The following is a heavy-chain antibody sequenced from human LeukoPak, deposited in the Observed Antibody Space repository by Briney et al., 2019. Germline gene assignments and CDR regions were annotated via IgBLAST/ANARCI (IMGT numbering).Heavy chain of an antibody. CDR2: IDQDGSEK. CDR1: GFTFSRYW. D-gene: IGHD2-15*01. Sequence: GGSLRLSCVVSGFTFSRYWMSWVRQAPGKGLEWVAKIDQDGSEKYCVDSVKGRFTISRDNAKNSLYLQMSSPRAEDTAVYYCARDIGYGALDIWGQGTMVTVSS. V-gene: IGHV3-7*01. CDR3: ARDIGYGALDI. J-gene: IGHJ3*02.